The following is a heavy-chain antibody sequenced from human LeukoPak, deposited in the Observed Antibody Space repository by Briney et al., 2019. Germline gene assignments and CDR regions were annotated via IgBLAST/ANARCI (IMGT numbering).Heavy chain of an antibody. CDR2: VTASGGGS. V-gene: IGHV3-23*01. D-gene: IGHD4-17*01. CDR3: AKDQYYGDRAVTHFDY. J-gene: IGHJ4*02. Sequence: PGGSLRLSCAASGFTFSNYAMTWVRQAPGKGLEWVSSVTASGGGSYYAGSVKGRFTISRDNSRNTLYLQMNSLGVGDTAVYYCAKDQYYGDRAVTHFDYWGQRALVTVSS. CDR1: GFTFSNYA.